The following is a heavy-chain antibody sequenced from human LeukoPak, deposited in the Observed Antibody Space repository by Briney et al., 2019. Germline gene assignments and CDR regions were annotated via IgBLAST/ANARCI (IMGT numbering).Heavy chain of an antibody. CDR1: GYTFTSYY. V-gene: IGHV1-46*01. D-gene: IGHD3-22*01. J-gene: IGHJ4*02. Sequence: APVKVSCKASGYTFTSYYMHWVRQAPGQGLEWMGIINPSGGSTSYAQKFQGRVTMTRDTSTSTVYMELSSLRSEDTAVYYCARVFSNGPEWSARAFDYWGQGTLVTVSS. CDR3: ARVFSNGPEWSARAFDY. CDR2: INPSGGST.